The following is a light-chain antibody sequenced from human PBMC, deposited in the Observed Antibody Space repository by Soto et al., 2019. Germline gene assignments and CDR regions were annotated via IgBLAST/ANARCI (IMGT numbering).Light chain of an antibody. CDR3: QQSYRTPLT. CDR2: GAS. J-gene: IGKJ4*01. Sequence: DIQMTQSPSSLSASVGDRVIITCXASQTIYTYLNWYQQKPGKAPKVLIYGASILQSGVPSRFSGSGAGAGFTLTITSLQPEDFATYYCQQSYRTPLTFGGGTKVDIK. CDR1: QTIYTY. V-gene: IGKV1-39*01.